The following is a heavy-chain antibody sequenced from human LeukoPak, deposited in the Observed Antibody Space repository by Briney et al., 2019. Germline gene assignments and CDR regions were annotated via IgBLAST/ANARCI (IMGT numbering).Heavy chain of an antibody. J-gene: IGHJ4*02. Sequence: GGSLRLSCAASGFTFSSSAMSWVRQVPGKGLEWVSGISASGGSTYYADSVKGRFTISRDNSRNTLYLQMSSLRAEDTAVYYCVKDTVAGTPTYYFDYWGQGTLVTVSS. CDR3: VKDTVAGTPTYYFDY. D-gene: IGHD6-19*01. CDR1: GFTFSSSA. CDR2: ISASGGST. V-gene: IGHV3-23*01.